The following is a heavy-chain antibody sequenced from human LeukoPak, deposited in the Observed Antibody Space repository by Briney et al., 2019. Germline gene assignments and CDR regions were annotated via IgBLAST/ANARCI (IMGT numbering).Heavy chain of an antibody. J-gene: IGHJ4*02. CDR2: IRYDGSNK. V-gene: IGHV3-30*02. Sequence: GGSLRLSCAASGFTFSSYGMHWVRQAPGKGLEWVAFIRYDGSNKYYADSVKGRFTISRDNSKNTLYLQMNSLRAEDTAVYYCAKVIGDSGSLSDYWGQGTLVTVSS. D-gene: IGHD6-6*01. CDR1: GFTFSSYG. CDR3: AKVIGDSGSLSDY.